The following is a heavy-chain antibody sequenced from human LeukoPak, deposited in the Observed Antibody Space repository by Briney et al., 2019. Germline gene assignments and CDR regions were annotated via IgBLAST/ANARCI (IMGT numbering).Heavy chain of an antibody. V-gene: IGHV3-30*02. CDR1: GFPFNNYR. CDR2: IHFDGSKK. CDR3: AKDDNGPQDQ. D-gene: IGHD1-14*01. J-gene: IGHJ4*02. Sequence: GGSLRLSCAASGFPFNNYRMHWVRQTPGKGLEWVALIHFDGSKKFYADSVKGRLTISRDNSKNMLYLQMNTLRAEDTAVYYCAKDDNGPQDQWGQGALVTVSS.